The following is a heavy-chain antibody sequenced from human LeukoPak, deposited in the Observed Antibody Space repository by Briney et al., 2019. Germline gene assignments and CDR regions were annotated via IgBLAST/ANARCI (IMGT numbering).Heavy chain of an antibody. V-gene: IGHV4-34*01. CDR3: ASEGGYSSSFA. CDR1: GGSFSGYY. Sequence: PSETLSLTCAVYGGSFSGYYWSWIRQPPGKGLEWIGEINHSGSTNYNPSLKSRVTISVDTSKNQFSLKLSSVTAADTAVYYCASEGGYSSSFAWGQGTLVTVSS. D-gene: IGHD6-6*01. J-gene: IGHJ4*02. CDR2: INHSGST.